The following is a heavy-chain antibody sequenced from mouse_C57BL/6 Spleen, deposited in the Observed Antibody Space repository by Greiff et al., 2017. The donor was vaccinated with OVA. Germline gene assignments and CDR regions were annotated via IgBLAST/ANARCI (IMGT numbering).Heavy chain of an antibody. CDR1: GYSITSGYY. CDR2: ISYDGSN. CDR3: ARERDGLWFAY. V-gene: IGHV3-6*01. Sequence: EVQRVESGPGLVKPSQSLSLTCSVTGYSITSGYYWNWIRQFPGNKLEWMGYISYDGSNNYNPSLKNRISITRDTSKNQFFLKLNSVTTEDTATYYCARERDGLWFAYWGQGTLVTVSA. J-gene: IGHJ3*01. D-gene: IGHD2-13*01.